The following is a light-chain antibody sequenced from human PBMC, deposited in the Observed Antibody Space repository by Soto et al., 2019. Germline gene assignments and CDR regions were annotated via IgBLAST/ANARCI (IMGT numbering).Light chain of an antibody. CDR2: AAF. V-gene: IGKV1-12*01. CDR3: QHADSFPIT. J-gene: IGKJ5*01. Sequence: DIQMTQSPSSVSASVGDRVTISCRASEDINSRLAWYQQKPGNAPKLLIYAAFILQSGVPSRFSGYGSVTDFTLSISSLQPEDFATYYCQHADSFPITFGQGTRLEIK. CDR1: EDINSR.